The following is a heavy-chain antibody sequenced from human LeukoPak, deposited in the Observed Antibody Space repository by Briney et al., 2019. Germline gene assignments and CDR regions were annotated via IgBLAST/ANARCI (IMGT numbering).Heavy chain of an antibody. J-gene: IGHJ6*02. V-gene: IGHV3-9*01. CDR3: ARDAWRRPCNYEMDV. D-gene: IGHD3-3*01. CDR2: ISWSSGNI. CDR1: GFTFDNYA. Sequence: PGRSLRLSCAASGFTFDNYAMHWVRQAPGKGLEGVAGISWSSGNIYYADSVKGRFTISRDNAENTLHLERNILSHEYTPVYVFARDAWRRPCNYEMDVWGPGTTVAVS.